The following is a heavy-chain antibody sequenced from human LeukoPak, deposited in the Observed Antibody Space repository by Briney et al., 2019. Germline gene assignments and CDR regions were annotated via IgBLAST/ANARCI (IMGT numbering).Heavy chain of an antibody. CDR2: INPNSGGT. CDR3: ARARRGITGTTSYYMDV. D-gene: IGHD1-20*01. J-gene: IGHJ6*03. V-gene: IGHV1-2*02. CDR1: GGIFSDYA. Sequence: ASVKVSCKASGGIFSDYALNWVRQAPGQGLEWMGWINPNSGGTNYAQKFQGRVTMTRDTSISTAYMELSRLRSDDTAVYYCARARRGITGTTSYYMDVWGKGTTVTVSS.